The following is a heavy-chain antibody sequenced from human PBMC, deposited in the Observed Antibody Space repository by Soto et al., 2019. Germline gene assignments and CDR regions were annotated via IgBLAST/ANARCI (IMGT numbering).Heavy chain of an antibody. CDR2: IHPNSGDT. V-gene: IGHV1-2*02. D-gene: IGHD2-15*01. Sequence: QVQLVQSGAEVRKPGASVKVSCKASGYTLTAYYLHWVRQAPGQGLEWVGWIHPNSGDTNYAQKFQGRVTLTRDTAISTAYMDLKRLNFNDTAVYYCARADCSGGSCYKCDNWGQGTLVTVSS. J-gene: IGHJ4*02. CDR3: ARADCSGGSCYKCDN. CDR1: GYTLTAYY.